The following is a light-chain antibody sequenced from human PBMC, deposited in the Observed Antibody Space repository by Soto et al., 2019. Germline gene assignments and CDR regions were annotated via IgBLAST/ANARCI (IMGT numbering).Light chain of an antibody. CDR2: DAP. CDR1: QSVSRR. CDR3: QKYNSYLWT. V-gene: IGKV1-5*01. Sequence: EIQMTQSPATVSASVGDRITITCRASQSVSRRLAWFQQKPGKAPKLLIYDAPSLESGVPSRFSGSGSGTEFTLTISSLQPDDFATYYCQKYNSYLWTFGQGTKV. J-gene: IGKJ1*01.